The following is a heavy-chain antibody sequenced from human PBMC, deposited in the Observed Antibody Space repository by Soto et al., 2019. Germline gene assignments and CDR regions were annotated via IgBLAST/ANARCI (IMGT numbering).Heavy chain of an antibody. CDR3: ASGIAAAGTHPWFDP. Sequence: SETLSLTCAVYGGSLSSGGYYWSWIRQHPGKGLEWIGYIYYSGSTYYNPSLKSRVTISVDTSKNQFSLKLSSVTAAATAVYYCASGIAAAGTHPWFDPWGQGTLVTGSS. V-gene: IGHV4-31*11. CDR1: GGSLSSGGYY. CDR2: IYYSGST. J-gene: IGHJ5*02. D-gene: IGHD6-13*01.